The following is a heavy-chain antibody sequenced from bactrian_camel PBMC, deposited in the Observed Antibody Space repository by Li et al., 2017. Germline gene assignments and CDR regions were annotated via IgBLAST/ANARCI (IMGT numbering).Heavy chain of an antibody. CDR2: IDSDDSL. CDR1: GATLGTYC. Sequence: QLVESGGGSAQTGGSLKLSCVASGATLGTYCMAWFRRIPGKEREGLASIDSDDSLSYPDSVKGRFAISRDNAKSTLYLQMNSLKVEDTAVYYCATGGGRYCFYNLPAREYIHWGQGTQVTVS. CDR3: ATGGGRYCFYNLPAREYIH. D-gene: IGHD2*01. V-gene: IGHV3S55*01. J-gene: IGHJ4*01.